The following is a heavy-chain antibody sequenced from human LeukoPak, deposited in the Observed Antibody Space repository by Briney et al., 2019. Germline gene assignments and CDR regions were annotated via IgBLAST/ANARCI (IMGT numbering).Heavy chain of an antibody. CDR3: AKDLTGSIDY. Sequence: PGGSLRLSCAASGFTFSSFLMHWVRQAPGKGLVWVSLINNDGSATRYAHSVKGRFTISGDNAKNTVYLQMNSLRAEDTAVYFCAKDLTGSIDYWGEGTLVTVSS. D-gene: IGHD3-9*01. J-gene: IGHJ4*02. CDR2: INNDGSAT. V-gene: IGHV3-74*01. CDR1: GFTFSSFL.